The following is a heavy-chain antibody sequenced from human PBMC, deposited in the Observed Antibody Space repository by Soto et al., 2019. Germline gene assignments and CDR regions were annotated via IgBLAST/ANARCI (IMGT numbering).Heavy chain of an antibody. D-gene: IGHD2-15*01. CDR1: GGSISSGGYY. J-gene: IGHJ6*03. CDR2: IYYSGST. CDR3: ARGLFSCSSPGYYYYYLDV. V-gene: IGHV4-31*03. Sequence: PSETLSLTCTVSGGSISSGGYYWSWIRQHPGKGLEWIGYIYYSGSTYYNPSLKSRVTISVDTSKNQFSLKLSSVTAADTAVYYCARGLFSCSSPGYYYYYLDVWGRGSTVLVSS.